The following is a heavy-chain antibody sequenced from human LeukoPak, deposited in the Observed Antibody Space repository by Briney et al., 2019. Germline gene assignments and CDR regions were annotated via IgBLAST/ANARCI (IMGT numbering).Heavy chain of an antibody. Sequence: GRSLRLSCAASGFTFSSYGMHWVRQAPGKGLEWVAVIWYDGSNKYYADSVKGRFTLSRGSSKNTLYLQMSSLRAEDTAVYYCARDVALTGTPRGGFDPWGQGTLVTVSS. CDR3: ARDVALTGTPRGGFDP. D-gene: IGHD1-20*01. V-gene: IGHV3-33*01. CDR1: GFTFSSYG. CDR2: IWYDGSNK. J-gene: IGHJ5*02.